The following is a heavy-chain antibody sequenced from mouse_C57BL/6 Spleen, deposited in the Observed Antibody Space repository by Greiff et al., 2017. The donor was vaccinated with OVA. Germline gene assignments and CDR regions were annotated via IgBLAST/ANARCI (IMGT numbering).Heavy chain of an antibody. Sequence: EVMLVEPGGGLVKPGGSLKLSCAASGFTFSSYAMSWVRQTPEKRLEWVATISDGGGYTSYPDNVKGRFTISRDNAKNNLYLQLSHLKSEDTAMYYGARSYGSSDEWYGDVWGTGTTVTVSA. J-gene: IGHJ1*03. CDR3: ARSYGSSDEWYGDV. D-gene: IGHD1-1*01. CDR1: GFTFSSYA. V-gene: IGHV5-4*03. CDR2: ISDGGGYT.